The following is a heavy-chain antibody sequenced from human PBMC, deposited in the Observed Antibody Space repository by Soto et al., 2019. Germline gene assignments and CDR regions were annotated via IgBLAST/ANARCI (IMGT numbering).Heavy chain of an antibody. CDR3: AKDPPPYCGGDCYSDY. CDR2: ISDSGDKT. Sequence: GKGLQWVSGISDSGDKTYFGDSVKGRFTISRDNSKNTLYLQMNSLRAEDTAVYYCAKDPPPYCGGDCYSDYWGQGTLVTVSS. D-gene: IGHD2-21*02. V-gene: IGHV3-23*01. J-gene: IGHJ4*02.